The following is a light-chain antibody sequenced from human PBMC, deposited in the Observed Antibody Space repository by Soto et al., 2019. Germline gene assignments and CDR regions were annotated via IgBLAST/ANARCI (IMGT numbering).Light chain of an antibody. CDR1: SSNIGAGYD. J-gene: IGLJ3*02. Sequence: QSVLTQPPSVSGAPGQRVTISCTGSSSNIGAGYDVHWYQQLPGTAPKLLIYGNSNRPSGVPDRLSGSKSVTSASLAITGLQAEDEADYYCQSYDSSLSGWVFGGGTQLTVL. CDR3: QSYDSSLSGWV. V-gene: IGLV1-40*01. CDR2: GNS.